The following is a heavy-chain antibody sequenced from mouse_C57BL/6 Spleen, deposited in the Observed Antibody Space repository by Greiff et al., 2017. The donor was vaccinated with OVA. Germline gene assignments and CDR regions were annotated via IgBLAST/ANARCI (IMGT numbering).Heavy chain of an antibody. CDR1: GFTFSSYA. CDR3: AREDSNYPYEWFDD. J-gene: IGHJ1*03. CDR2: ISDGGGYT. V-gene: IGHV5-4*01. D-gene: IGHD2-5*01. Sequence: EVMLVESGGGLVKPGGSLKLSCAASGFTFSSYAMSWVRQTPEQRLEWVATISDGGGYTYYPDHVKGRFTISRDNAYNTLYLQMSHLTSEDTAMYYCAREDSNYPYEWFDDWGTGTPVTVSS.